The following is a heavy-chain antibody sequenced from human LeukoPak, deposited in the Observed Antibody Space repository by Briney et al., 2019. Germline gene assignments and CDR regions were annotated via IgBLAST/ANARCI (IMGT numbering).Heavy chain of an antibody. V-gene: IGHV3-48*02. CDR2: ISSSSSTI. J-gene: IGHJ4*02. CDR3: ARELVDYYDSSGLGDY. Sequence: PGGSLRLSCAASGFTFSSYSMNWVRQAPGKGLEWVSYISSSSSTIYYADSVKGRFTISRDNAKNSLYLQMNSLRDEDTAVYYCARELVDYYDSSGLGDYWGQGTLVTVSS. D-gene: IGHD3-22*01. CDR1: GFTFSSYS.